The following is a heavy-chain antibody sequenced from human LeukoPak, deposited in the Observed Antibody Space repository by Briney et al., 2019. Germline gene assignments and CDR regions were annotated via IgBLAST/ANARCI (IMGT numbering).Heavy chain of an antibody. D-gene: IGHD2-2*01. CDR1: GGTFSSYA. V-gene: IGHV1-69*06. CDR2: IIPIFGTA. Sequence: SVKVSCKASGGTFSSYAISWVRQAPGQGLEWTGGIIPIFGTANYAQKFQGRVTITADKSTSTAYMELSSLRSEDTAVYYCARVGVVVVPADTYYYYYMDVWGKGTTVTVSS. CDR3: ARVGVVVVPADTYYYYYMDV. J-gene: IGHJ6*03.